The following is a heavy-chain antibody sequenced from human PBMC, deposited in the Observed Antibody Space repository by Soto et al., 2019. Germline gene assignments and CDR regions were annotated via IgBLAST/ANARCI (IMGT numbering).Heavy chain of an antibody. CDR3: VATYGDYLDY. J-gene: IGHJ4*02. CDR2: IYPDDSDS. V-gene: IGHV5-51*01. CDR1: GYKFTTYW. Sequence: ESLKISCKGSGYKFTTYWIGWVRQMPGKGLEWMAIIYPDDSDSRYSPSFQGQVTISADKSISTAYLQWSSLKASDTAIYYCVATYGDYLDYWGQGTLVTVSS. D-gene: IGHD4-17*01.